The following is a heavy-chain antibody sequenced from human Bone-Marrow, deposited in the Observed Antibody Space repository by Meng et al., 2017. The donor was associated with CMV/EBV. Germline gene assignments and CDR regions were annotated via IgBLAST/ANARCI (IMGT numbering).Heavy chain of an antibody. D-gene: IGHD6-19*01. J-gene: IGHJ5*02. V-gene: IGHV1-69*10. Sequence: SVKVSCKASGGTFSSYAISWVRQAPGQGLEWMGGIIPILGIANYAQKFQGRVTITADKSTSTAYMELSSLRSEDTAVYYCARTQVAGTPNWFDPWGQGTLVTVYS. CDR2: IIPILGIA. CDR1: GGTFSSYA. CDR3: ARTQVAGTPNWFDP.